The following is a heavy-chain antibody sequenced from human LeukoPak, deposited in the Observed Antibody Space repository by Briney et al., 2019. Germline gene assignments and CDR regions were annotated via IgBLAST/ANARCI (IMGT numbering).Heavy chain of an antibody. V-gene: IGHV3-23*01. Sequence: GGSLRLSCAASGFTFSSYAMTWVRQAPGKGLEWVSGISGSGTSTYYADSVKGRFTVSRDNSKNTLYLQMHSLGAEDTALYYCAKDFGYHDYYFDSWGQGTLVTVSS. CDR3: AKDFGYHDYYFDS. CDR1: GFTFSSYA. D-gene: IGHD3-16*02. J-gene: IGHJ4*02. CDR2: ISGSGTST.